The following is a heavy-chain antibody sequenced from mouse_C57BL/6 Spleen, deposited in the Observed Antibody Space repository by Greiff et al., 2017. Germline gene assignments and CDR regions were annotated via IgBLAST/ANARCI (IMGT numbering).Heavy chain of an antibody. CDR2: IDPSDSET. Sequence: QVQLQQPGAELVRPGSSVKLSCKASGYTFTSYWMHWVKQRPIQGLEWIGNIDPSDSETHYNQKFKDKATLTVDKSSTTAYMQLSSLTSEYSAVYYCASEEYDGAWFAYWGQGTLVTVSS. CDR1: GYTFTSYW. CDR3: ASEEYDGAWFAY. V-gene: IGHV1-52*01. J-gene: IGHJ3*01. D-gene: IGHD2-14*01.